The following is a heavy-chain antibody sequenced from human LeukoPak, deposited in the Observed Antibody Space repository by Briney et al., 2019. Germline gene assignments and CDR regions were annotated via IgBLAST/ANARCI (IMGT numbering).Heavy chain of an antibody. CDR3: ARVGVVVAATGNLWFDP. D-gene: IGHD2-15*01. CDR2: ISSSGTTI. J-gene: IGHJ5*02. Sequence: GGSLRLSCAASGFTFSSYEMNWVRQAPGKGLEWVSYISSSGTTIYYADSVKGRFTISRDNAKNSLYLQMNSLRAEDTAIYYCARVGVVVAATGNLWFDPWGQGTLVTVSS. V-gene: IGHV3-48*03. CDR1: GFTFSSYE.